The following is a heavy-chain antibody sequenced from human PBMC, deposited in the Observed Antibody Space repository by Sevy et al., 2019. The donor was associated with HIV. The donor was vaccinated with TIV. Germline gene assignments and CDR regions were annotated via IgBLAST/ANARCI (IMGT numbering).Heavy chain of an antibody. Sequence: GGSLRLSCAASGFTFNTHAMTWVRQAPGKGLEWVSVISGPGLSTYYADSVKGRFTISRDNSKNTLYLQTNSLRADDTATHYCAKALNPALESMIEVVLRTLKGFDVWGQGTMVTVSS. CDR1: GFTFNTHA. V-gene: IGHV3-23*01. D-gene: IGHD3-22*01. CDR3: AKALNPALESMIEVVLRTLKGFDV. CDR2: ISGPGLST. J-gene: IGHJ3*01.